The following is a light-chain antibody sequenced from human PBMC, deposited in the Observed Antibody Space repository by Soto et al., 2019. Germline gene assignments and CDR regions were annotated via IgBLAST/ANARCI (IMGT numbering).Light chain of an antibody. CDR1: QSIGSY. V-gene: IGKV3-11*01. CDR3: QQRSNWPLT. Sequence: EIVLTQSPATLSLSPGERVTLSCRASQSIGSYLTWYQHKPGQAPRLLIYDASKRATVIPARFSGSGSGTGFILTISRLEPEEFAAYYCQQRSNWPLTFGGGTKVEIK. CDR2: DAS. J-gene: IGKJ4*01.